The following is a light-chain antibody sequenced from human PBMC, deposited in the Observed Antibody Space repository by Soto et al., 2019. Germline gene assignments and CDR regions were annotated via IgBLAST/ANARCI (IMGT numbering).Light chain of an antibody. CDR2: AAS. CDR3: QKYSSVIT. Sequence: DIQLTQSPSSLSASVGDRVTITCRASQRIGNFLAWYQQKPGKVPKLLISAASSLQSGVPSRFSGRGSGTDFTLTITSLQPEDVATYYCQKYSSVITFGQGTRLEIK. V-gene: IGKV1-27*01. CDR1: QRIGNF. J-gene: IGKJ5*01.